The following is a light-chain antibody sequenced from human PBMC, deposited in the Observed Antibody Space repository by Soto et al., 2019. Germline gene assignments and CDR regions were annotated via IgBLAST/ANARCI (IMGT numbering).Light chain of an antibody. Sequence: VMTQAPATLSVAPGDGASLSCRASQTINNNVAWYQLKDGQVPRLLIYGASTRATDVPARFSGSGSGTDFTLTISSLQPEDFATYYCQQYNSYSPLTFGGGTKV. CDR3: QQYNSYSPLT. CDR1: QTINNN. V-gene: IGKV3-15*01. J-gene: IGKJ4*01. CDR2: GAS.